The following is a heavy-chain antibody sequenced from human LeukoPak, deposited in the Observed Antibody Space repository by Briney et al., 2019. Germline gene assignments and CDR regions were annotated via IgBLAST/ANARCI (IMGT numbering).Heavy chain of an antibody. J-gene: IGHJ4*02. D-gene: IGHD6-19*01. CDR3: ARHVEIAVAGPIEY. V-gene: IGHV4-39*01. Sequence: PSETLSLTCTVSGASISNSRDYWGWIRRPPGKGLEWIGSIFFSGSTYYNPSLKSRAAISVDSSKNQFSLKLSSVTAADTAFYYCARHVEIAVAGPIEYWGQGTLVPVSS. CDR1: GASISNSRDY. CDR2: IFFSGST.